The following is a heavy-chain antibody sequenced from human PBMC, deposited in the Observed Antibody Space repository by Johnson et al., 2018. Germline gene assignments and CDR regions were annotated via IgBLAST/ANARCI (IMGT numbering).Heavy chain of an antibody. CDR1: GFSFSIYA. CDR2: VSGSGSTT. D-gene: IGHD6-13*01. CDR3: AKDEQYLVQDFQD. Sequence: VQLVESGGGVVQPGRSLRLSCAASGFSFSIYAMSWIRQAPGKGLEWVSAVSGSGSTTHYTDSVKGRFTVSRDNSKNTLYLQMNSLRAEDTAVYYCAKDEQYLVQDFQDWGQGTLVTVSS. J-gene: IGHJ1*01. V-gene: IGHV3-23*04.